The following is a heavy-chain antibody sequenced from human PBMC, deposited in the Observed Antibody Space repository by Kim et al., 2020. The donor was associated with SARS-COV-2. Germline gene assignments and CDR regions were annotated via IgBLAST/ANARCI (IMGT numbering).Heavy chain of an antibody. CDR2: IYYSGGI. CDR3: ARHDLSFDYAIFHNWFGP. CDR1: GGSISSSSYY. Sequence: SETLSLTCSVSGGSISSSSYYWGWIRQPPGKGLEWIGSIYYSGGIYYNLSLMSRVTIAVDTSKNQFSLKLSSVTAADRAVYYCARHDLSFDYAIFHNWFGPWGQGTLVTISS. D-gene: IGHD4-17*01. V-gene: IGHV4-39*01. J-gene: IGHJ5*02.